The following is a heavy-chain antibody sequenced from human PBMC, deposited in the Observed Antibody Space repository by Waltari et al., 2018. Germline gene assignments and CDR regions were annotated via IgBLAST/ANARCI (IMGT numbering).Heavy chain of an antibody. CDR3: ATQGLWYDSSGYYNFVY. V-gene: IGHV1-24*01. CDR1: GYTLTDLS. J-gene: IGHJ4*02. CDR2: FDPEDGET. D-gene: IGHD3-22*01. Sequence: QVQLVQSGAEVKKPGASVKVSCKVSGYTLTDLSMHWVRQAPGKGLEWMGGFDPEDGETIYAQKFQGRVTMTEDTSTDTAYMELSSLRSEDTAVYYCATQGLWYDSSGYYNFVYWGQGTLVTVSS.